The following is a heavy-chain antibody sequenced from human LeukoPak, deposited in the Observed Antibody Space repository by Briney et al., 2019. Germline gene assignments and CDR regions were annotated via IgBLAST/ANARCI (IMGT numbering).Heavy chain of an antibody. Sequence: GGSLRLSCDVSGFTFSSYWMHWVRQAPGKGLVWVSGIGGDGTRTTYADSVKGRFTIARDNAKNTLYLQMNSLRAEDTAVYYCARVVGLDSGSFTVGIVFDYWGQGTLVTVSS. CDR3: ARVVGLDSGSFTVGIVFDY. D-gene: IGHD1-26*01. CDR1: GFTFSSYW. V-gene: IGHV3-74*03. CDR2: IGGDGTRT. J-gene: IGHJ4*02.